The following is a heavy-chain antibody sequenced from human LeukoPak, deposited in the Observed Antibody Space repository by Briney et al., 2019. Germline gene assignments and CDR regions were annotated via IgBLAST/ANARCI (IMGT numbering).Heavy chain of an antibody. D-gene: IGHD3-10*01. CDR1: GFTFSSFW. CDR2: INSDGTST. V-gene: IGHV3-74*01. J-gene: IGHJ4*02. Sequence: GGSLRLSCAASGFTFSSFWMHWVRQDPGKGLVWVSRINSDGTSTSYADSVKGRFTISRDNSENTLYLQMNSLRAEDTAVYYCARVMSGSLTFDWWGQGTLVTVSS. CDR3: ARVMSGSLTFDW.